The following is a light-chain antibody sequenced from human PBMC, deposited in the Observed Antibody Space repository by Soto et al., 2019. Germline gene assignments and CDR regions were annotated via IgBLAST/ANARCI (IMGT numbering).Light chain of an antibody. CDR2: KAS. J-gene: IGKJ1*01. CDR3: QEYNTLWT. Sequence: DIQMTQSPSNLSASLGDRVTITCRASQSISSWLAWYQQKPGKAPKLLIYKASTLQTWVPSRFSGSGSGLEFTLTISSLQPDDFATYYCQEYNTLWTFGQGTKVEMK. V-gene: IGKV1-5*03. CDR1: QSISSW.